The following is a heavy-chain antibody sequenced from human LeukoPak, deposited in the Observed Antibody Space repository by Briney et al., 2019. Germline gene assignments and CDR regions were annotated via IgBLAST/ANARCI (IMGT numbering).Heavy chain of an antibody. Sequence: ASVKVSCKASRYTFTGYYMHWVRQAPGQGLEWMGWINPNSGGTNYAQKFQGRVTMTRDTSISTAYMELSRLRSDDTAVYYCAREGTVTTSETTFDYWGQGTLVTVSS. J-gene: IGHJ4*02. D-gene: IGHD4-17*01. CDR3: AREGTVTTSETTFDY. V-gene: IGHV1-2*02. CDR1: RYTFTGYY. CDR2: INPNSGGT.